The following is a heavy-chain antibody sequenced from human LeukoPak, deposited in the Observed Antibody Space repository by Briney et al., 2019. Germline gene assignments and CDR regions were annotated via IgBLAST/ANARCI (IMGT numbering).Heavy chain of an antibody. D-gene: IGHD1-26*01. V-gene: IGHV1-69*04. CDR2: IIPILGIA. Sequence: GASVKVSCKASGGTFSSYAISWVRQAPGQGLEWMGRIIPILGIANYAQKFQGRVTITADKSTSTAYMELSSLRSEDTAVYYCATGEYSPVGASTSLDYWGQGTLVTVSS. CDR1: GGTFSSYA. J-gene: IGHJ4*02. CDR3: ATGEYSPVGASTSLDY.